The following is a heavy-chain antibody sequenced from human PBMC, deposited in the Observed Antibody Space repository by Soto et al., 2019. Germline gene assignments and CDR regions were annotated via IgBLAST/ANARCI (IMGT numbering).Heavy chain of an antibody. CDR2: ISAYNGNT. CDR3: ARGVVRGVIIANWFDP. CDR1: GYTFTSYG. V-gene: IGHV1-18*04. D-gene: IGHD3-10*01. Sequence: ASVKVSCKASGYTFTSYGISWVREAPGQGLEWMGWISAYNGNTNYAQKLQGRVTMTTDTSTSTAYMELRSLRSDDTAVYYCARGVVRGVIIANWFDPWGQGTLVTVSS. J-gene: IGHJ5*02.